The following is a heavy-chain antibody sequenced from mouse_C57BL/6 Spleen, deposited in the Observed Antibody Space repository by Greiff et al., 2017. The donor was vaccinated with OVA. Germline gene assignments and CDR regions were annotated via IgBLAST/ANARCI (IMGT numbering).Heavy chain of an antibody. V-gene: IGHV1-55*01. J-gene: IGHJ4*01. CDR3: ARPPTYYYAMDY. D-gene: IGHD2-10*01. CDR1: GYTFTSYG. CDR2: IYPGSGST. Sequence: QVQLQQPGAELVKPGASVKMSCKASGYTFTSYGITLVKQRPGQGLEWIGDIYPGSGSTNYNEKFKSKATLTVDTSSSTAYMQLSSLTSEDSAVYYCARPPTYYYAMDYWGQGTSVTVSS.